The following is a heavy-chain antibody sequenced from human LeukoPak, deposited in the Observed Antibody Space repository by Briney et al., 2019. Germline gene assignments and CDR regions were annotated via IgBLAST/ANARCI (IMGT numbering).Heavy chain of an antibody. J-gene: IGHJ6*02. D-gene: IGHD2-15*01. CDR3: ARQYCSGGSCYSPDYYYGMDV. CDR1: GGTFSSYA. Sequence: SVKVSCKASGGTFSSYAISWVRQAPGQGLEWMGGIIPIFGTANYAQKFRGRVTITADESTSTAYMELSSLRSEDTAVYYCARQYCSGGSCYSPDYYYGMDVWGQGTTVTVSS. V-gene: IGHV1-69*13. CDR2: IIPIFGTA.